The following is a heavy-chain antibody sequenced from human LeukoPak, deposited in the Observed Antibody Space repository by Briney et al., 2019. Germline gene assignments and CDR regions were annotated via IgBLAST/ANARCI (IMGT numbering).Heavy chain of an antibody. V-gene: IGHV3-21*01. Sequence: PGGSLRLSCEASGFTFRSYSMNWVRQAPGKGLEWVSSISSSSSYIYYADSVKGRFTISRDNAKNSLYLQMNSLRAEDTAMYYCASADTAINWFDPWGQGTLVTVSS. CDR2: ISSSSSYI. CDR1: GFTFRSYS. J-gene: IGHJ5*02. CDR3: ASADTAINWFDP. D-gene: IGHD5-18*01.